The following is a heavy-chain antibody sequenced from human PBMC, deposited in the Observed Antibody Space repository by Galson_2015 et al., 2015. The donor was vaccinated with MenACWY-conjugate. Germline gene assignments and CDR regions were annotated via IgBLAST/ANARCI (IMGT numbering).Heavy chain of an antibody. J-gene: IGHJ5*02. CDR2: ISGSGGIT. Sequence: SLRLSCAASGFKFSDYYMNWLRQTPGKGLEWISYISGSGGITYYADSVKGRFSISRDNADNSLYLQKNSLRVEDTARYYCARDFFAAERGVTPGWFDPWGQGTLVTVSS. V-gene: IGHV3-11*01. CDR1: GFKFSDYY. D-gene: IGHD6-25*01. CDR3: ARDFFAAERGVTPGWFDP.